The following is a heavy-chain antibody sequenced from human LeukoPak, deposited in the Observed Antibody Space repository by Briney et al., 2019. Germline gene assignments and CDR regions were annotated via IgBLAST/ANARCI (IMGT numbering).Heavy chain of an antibody. CDR2: ISSNGGST. Sequence: PGGSLRPSCAASGFTFSSYEMYWVRQAPGKGLEYVSAISSNGGSTYYANSVKGRFTISRDNSKNTLYLQMGSLRAEDMAVYYCARESGGDYTFDYWGQGTLVTVSS. V-gene: IGHV3-64*01. CDR1: GFTFSSYE. D-gene: IGHD4-17*01. J-gene: IGHJ4*02. CDR3: ARESGGDYTFDY.